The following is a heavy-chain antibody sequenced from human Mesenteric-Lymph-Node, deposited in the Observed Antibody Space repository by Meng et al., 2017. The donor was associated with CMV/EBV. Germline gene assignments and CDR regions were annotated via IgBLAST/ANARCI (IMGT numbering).Heavy chain of an antibody. CDR2: ISYDGSNK. Sequence: GESLKISCAASGFSFSDYEMHWVRQAPGKGLEWVAVISYDGSNKYYADSVKGRFTISRDNSKNTLYLQMNSLRAEDTAVYYCARVIAITDYWGQGTLVTVSS. D-gene: IGHD2-21*01. CDR3: ARVIAITDY. V-gene: IGHV3-30-3*01. J-gene: IGHJ4*02. CDR1: GFSFSDYE.